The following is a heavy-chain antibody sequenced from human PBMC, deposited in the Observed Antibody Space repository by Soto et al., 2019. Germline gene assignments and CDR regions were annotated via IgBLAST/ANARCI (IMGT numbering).Heavy chain of an antibody. Sequence: PSETLSLTCAVSGGSISSSNWWSWVRHPPGKGLEWIGEIYHSGSTNYNPSLKSRVTISVDKSNNQFSLTLSSVTAADTAVYYCARVSGSYYYGMDVWGQGTTV. CDR1: GGSISSSNW. J-gene: IGHJ6*02. CDR3: ARVSGSYYYGMDV. V-gene: IGHV4-4*02. CDR2: IYHSGST. D-gene: IGHD3-10*01.